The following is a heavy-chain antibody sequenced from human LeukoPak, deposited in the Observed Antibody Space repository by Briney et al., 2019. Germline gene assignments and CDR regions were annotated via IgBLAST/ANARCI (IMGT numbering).Heavy chain of an antibody. D-gene: IGHD3-9*01. Sequence: ASVKVSCKASGYTFTSYGISWVRQAPGQGLEWMGWISAYNGITNYAQKLQGRVTMTTDTSTSTAYMELRSLRSDDTAVYYCARVGPNYYDILTGPEWFDPWGQGTLVTVSS. CDR3: ARVGPNYYDILTGPEWFDP. J-gene: IGHJ5*02. CDR2: ISAYNGIT. CDR1: GYTFTSYG. V-gene: IGHV1-18*04.